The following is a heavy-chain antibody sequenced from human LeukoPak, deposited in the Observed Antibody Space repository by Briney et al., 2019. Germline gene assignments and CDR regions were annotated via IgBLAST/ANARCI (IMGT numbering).Heavy chain of an antibody. J-gene: IGHJ4*02. CDR2: IRYDGSNK. CDR1: GFTVSSNY. Sequence: GGSLRLSCAASGFTVSSNYMSWVRQAPGKGLEGGAFIRYDGSNKYYADSVKGRVTISRDNSKNTLYLQMNSLRAEDTAVYYCAKDSRYCSSTSCLTPGYWGQGTLVTVSS. V-gene: IGHV3-30*02. D-gene: IGHD2-2*01. CDR3: AKDSRYCSSTSCLTPGY.